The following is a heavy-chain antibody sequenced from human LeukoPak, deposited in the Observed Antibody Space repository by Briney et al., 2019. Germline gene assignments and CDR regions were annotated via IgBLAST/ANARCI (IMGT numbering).Heavy chain of an antibody. CDR3: ASQYSSGWYGLDY. V-gene: IGHV3-53*01. CDR1: GFTVSNNY. CDR2: IYSGGGT. Sequence: GGSLRLSCAASGFTVSNNYMSWVRQPPGKGLESVSVIYSGGGTYYADSVKGRFTISRDNSKNTLYLQMNSLGAEDTAVYYCASQYSSGWYGLDYWGQGTLVTVSS. J-gene: IGHJ4*02. D-gene: IGHD6-19*01.